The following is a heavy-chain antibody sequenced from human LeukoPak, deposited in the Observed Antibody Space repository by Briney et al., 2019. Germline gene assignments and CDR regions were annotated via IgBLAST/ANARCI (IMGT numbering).Heavy chain of an antibody. D-gene: IGHD2-21*02. CDR2: IIPIFGTA. CDR1: GGTFSSYA. V-gene: IGHV1-69*13. Sequence: ASVKVSCKASGGTFSSYAISWVRQAPGQGLEWMGGIIPIFGTANYAQKFQGRVTITADESTSTAYMELSSLRPEDTAVYYCARALPSCGGDCYHTFDYWGQGTLVTVSS. CDR3: ARALPSCGGDCYHTFDY. J-gene: IGHJ4*02.